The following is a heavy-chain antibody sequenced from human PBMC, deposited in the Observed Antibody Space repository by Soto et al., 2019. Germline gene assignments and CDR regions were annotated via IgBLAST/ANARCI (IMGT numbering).Heavy chain of an antibody. J-gene: IGHJ4*02. CDR1: GGSFSGYY. Sequence: QVQLQQWGAGLLKPSETLSLTCAAYGGSFSGYYWSWIRQPPGKGLEWIGEINHSGSTNYNPSLKSRVTISVDTSKNQFSLKLSSVTAADTAVYYCARGRGGYYHFDYWGQGTLVTVSS. D-gene: IGHD3-22*01. V-gene: IGHV4-34*01. CDR3: ARGRGGYYHFDY. CDR2: INHSGST.